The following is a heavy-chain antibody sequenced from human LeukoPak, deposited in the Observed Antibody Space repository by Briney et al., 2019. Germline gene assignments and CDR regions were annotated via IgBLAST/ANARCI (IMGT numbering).Heavy chain of an antibody. Sequence: ASVKVSCKASGGTLRNYAISWVRQAPGQGLEWVGGIIPIFDTADYAQKFQGRVTITADKSTSTAYMELSSLRSEDTAVYYCARGSGRYGDYCAFDIWGQGTMVTVSS. CDR3: ARGSGRYGDYCAFDI. CDR2: IIPIFDTA. V-gene: IGHV1-69*06. CDR1: GGTLRNYA. D-gene: IGHD4-17*01. J-gene: IGHJ3*02.